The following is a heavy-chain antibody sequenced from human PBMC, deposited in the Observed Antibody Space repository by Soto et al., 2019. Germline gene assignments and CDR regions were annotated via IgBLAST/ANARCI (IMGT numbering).Heavy chain of an antibody. CDR2: MTRSGSSS. CDR3: ARESEDLTSNFDY. V-gene: IGHV3-11*01. CDR1: GFTFSDHY. J-gene: IGHJ4*02. Sequence: QVQLVESGGDLVKPGGSLRLSCAASGFTFSDHYMSWIRQAPGKGLEWISYMTRSGSSSSYADSVKGRFTISRDNAKNSLFLQMNSLRGDDTAVYYCARESEDLTSNFDYWGQGTLVTVSS.